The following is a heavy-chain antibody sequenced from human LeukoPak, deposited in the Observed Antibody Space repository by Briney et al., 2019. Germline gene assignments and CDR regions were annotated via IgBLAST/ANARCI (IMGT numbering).Heavy chain of an antibody. CDR2: INPNSGGT. J-gene: IGHJ4*02. Sequence: ASVKVSYTASGYTFTGYYMHWVRQAPGQGLEWMGWINPNSGGTNYAQKFQGWVTMTRDTSISTAYMELSRLRSDDTAVYYCARDYGSGFYYFDYWGQGTLVTVSS. CDR1: GYTFTGYY. D-gene: IGHD6-19*01. CDR3: ARDYGSGFYYFDY. V-gene: IGHV1-2*04.